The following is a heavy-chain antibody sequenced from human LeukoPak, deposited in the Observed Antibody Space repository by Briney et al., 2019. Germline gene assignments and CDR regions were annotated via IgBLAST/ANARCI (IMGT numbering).Heavy chain of an antibody. J-gene: IGHJ4*02. CDR2: IKQDGSEK. Sequence: GGSLRLSCAASGFTFSSYWMTWIREAPGKGLEWVANIKQDGSEKYYVDSVKGRFTISRDNAENSLYLQMNSLRAEDTAVYYCARDTGGGYSCYDCWGQGTLVTVSS. D-gene: IGHD5-18*01. CDR1: GFTFSSYW. V-gene: IGHV3-7*01. CDR3: ARDTGGGYSCYDC.